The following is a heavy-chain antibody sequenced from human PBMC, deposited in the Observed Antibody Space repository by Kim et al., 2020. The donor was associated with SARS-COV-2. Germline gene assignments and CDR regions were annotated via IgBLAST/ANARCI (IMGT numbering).Heavy chain of an antibody. CDR1: GDSIGSYY. CDR3: ARNYGYGSGSFYSY. Sequence: SETLSLTCTVSGDSIGSYYWTWIRQPPGKGLEWIGYIYYTESTNYNPSLKSRVAISVDTSKNQFSLKLSSLTAADTAVYYCARNYGYGSGSFYSYWGQGILVTVSS. CDR2: IYYTEST. J-gene: IGHJ4*02. D-gene: IGHD3-10*01. V-gene: IGHV4-59*08.